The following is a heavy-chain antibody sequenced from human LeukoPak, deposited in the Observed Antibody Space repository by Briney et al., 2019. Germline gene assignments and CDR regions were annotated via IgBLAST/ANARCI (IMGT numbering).Heavy chain of an antibody. V-gene: IGHV3-21*01. J-gene: IGHJ5*02. CDR1: GFSFSTYS. CDR3: AKGNGDYINWFDP. D-gene: IGHD4-17*01. CDR2: ISSRGDYI. Sequence: GGSLRLSCAASGFSFSTYSMNWVRQAPGKGLEWVSSISSRGDYIYYADSVKGRFTISRDNAKNSLYLQMNSLRAEDTAVYYCAKGNGDYINWFDPWGQGTLVTVSS.